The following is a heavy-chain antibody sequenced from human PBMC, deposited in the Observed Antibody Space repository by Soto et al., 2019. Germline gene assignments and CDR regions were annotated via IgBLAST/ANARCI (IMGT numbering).Heavy chain of an antibody. CDR3: AKDYTSSWFYFDY. V-gene: IGHV3-23*01. Sequence: GGSLRFSCAASKFTFSIYAMNWVRQAPGKGLEWVSGFTGSGGSTYYADSVKGRFTISRDNSKNTLYLHMNSLRAEDTAVYYCAKDYTSSWFYFDYWGHGTLVTVSS. D-gene: IGHD6-13*01. CDR2: FTGSGGST. CDR1: KFTFSIYA. J-gene: IGHJ4*01.